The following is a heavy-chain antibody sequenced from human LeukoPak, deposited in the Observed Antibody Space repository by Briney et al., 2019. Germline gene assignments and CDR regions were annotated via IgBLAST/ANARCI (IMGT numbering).Heavy chain of an antibody. V-gene: IGHV4-34*01. CDR2: INHSGST. CDR1: GGSFSGYY. J-gene: IGHJ4*02. D-gene: IGHD2-21*02. CDR3: ARRLCGGDCYSTFSY. Sequence: SETLSLTCAVYGGSFSGYYWSWIRQPPGKGLEWIGEINHSGSTNYNPSLKSRVTISVATSKNQFSLKLSSVTAADTAVYYCARRLCGGDCYSTFSYWGQGTLVTVSS.